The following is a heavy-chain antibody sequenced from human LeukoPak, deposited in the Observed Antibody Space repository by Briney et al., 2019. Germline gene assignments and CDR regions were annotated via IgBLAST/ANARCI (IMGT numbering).Heavy chain of an antibody. CDR3: AKSPYDFWSGYLGVDY. V-gene: IGHV3-23*01. CDR2: ISGSGGST. D-gene: IGHD3-3*01. J-gene: IGHJ4*02. Sequence: GSLRLSCAASGFTFSSYAMSWVRQAPGKGLEWVSAISGSGGSTYYADSVKGRFTISRDNSKNTLYLQMSSLRAEDTAVYYCAKSPYDFWSGYLGVDYWGQGTLVTVSS. CDR1: GFTFSSYA.